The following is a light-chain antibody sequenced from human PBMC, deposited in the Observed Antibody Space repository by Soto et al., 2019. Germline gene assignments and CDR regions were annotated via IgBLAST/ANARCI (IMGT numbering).Light chain of an antibody. J-gene: IGKJ2*01. Sequence: DIVMTQSPDSLAVSLGERATINCKSSQSVLYSSNNKNYLAWYRQKPGQPPKLIIYWASIRESGVPDRISGSGSGTDFTLTISSLQAEEVAVYYCQQYDSTPPYTFGQGTKLEIK. CDR2: WAS. V-gene: IGKV4-1*01. CDR1: QSVLYSSNNKNY. CDR3: QQYDSTPPYT.